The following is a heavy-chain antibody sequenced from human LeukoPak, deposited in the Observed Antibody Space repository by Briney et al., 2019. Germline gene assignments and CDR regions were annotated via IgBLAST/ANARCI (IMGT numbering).Heavy chain of an antibody. CDR1: VYTFTSYD. V-gene: IGHV1-8*01. J-gene: IGHJ6*03. CDR2: MKPNRCNT. CDR3: ARGSQNSKKQQPKRGYYMDV. Sequence: ASVKVSCKASVYTFTSYDINWVRQATGQSLEWMGWMKPNRCNTGYAQKFQGRVTMTRNTSISTAYMELSSLRSEDTAVYYCARGSQNSKKQQPKRGYYMDVWGKGTTVTVSS. D-gene: IGHD6-13*01.